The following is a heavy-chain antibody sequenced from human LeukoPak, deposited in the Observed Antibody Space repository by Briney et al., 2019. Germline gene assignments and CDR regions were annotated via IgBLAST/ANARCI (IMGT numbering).Heavy chain of an antibody. D-gene: IGHD2-2*02. CDR2: INPSGGST. CDR1: GYTFTSYY. CDR3: ARAGVGYCSSTSCYKKEVYYYYYMDV. V-gene: IGHV1-46*01. J-gene: IGHJ6*03. Sequence: ASVKVSCKASGYTFTSYYMHWVRQAPGQGLEWMGIINPSGGSTSYAQKFQGRVTMTRDTSTSTVYMELGSLRSEDTAVYYCARAGVGYCSSTSCYKKEVYYYYYMDVWGKGTTVTVSS.